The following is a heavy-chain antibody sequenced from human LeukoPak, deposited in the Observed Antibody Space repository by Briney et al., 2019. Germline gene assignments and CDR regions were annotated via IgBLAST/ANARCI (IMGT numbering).Heavy chain of an antibody. V-gene: IGHV3-21*06. CDR1: GFTFSTYW. CDR3: ARALIGYYFDY. Sequence: GGSLRLSCAASGFTFSTYWMSWVRQAPGKGLEWVSSVSNSGDYIHYADSVKGRFTISRDNSKNSLYLQMNSLRAEDTAVYYCARALIGYYFDYWGQGTLVTVSS. D-gene: IGHD2-8*01. J-gene: IGHJ4*02. CDR2: VSNSGDYI.